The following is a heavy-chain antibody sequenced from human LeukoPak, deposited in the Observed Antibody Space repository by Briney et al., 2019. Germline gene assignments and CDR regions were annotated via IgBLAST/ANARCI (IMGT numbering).Heavy chain of an antibody. CDR1: GGSFSGYY. CDR2: INHSGST. D-gene: IGHD3-9*01. J-gene: IGHJ4*02. CDR3: ARDRQFYDILTGYSDY. Sequence: NPSETLSLTCAVYGGSFSGYYWSWIRQPPGKVLEWIGEINHSGSTNYNPSLKSRVTISVDTSKNQFSLKLSSVTAADTAVYYCARDRQFYDILTGYSDYWGQGTLVTVSS. V-gene: IGHV4-34*01.